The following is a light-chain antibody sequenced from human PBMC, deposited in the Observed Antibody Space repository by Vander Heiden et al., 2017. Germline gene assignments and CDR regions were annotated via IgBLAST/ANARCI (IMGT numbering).Light chain of an antibody. V-gene: IGKV3-15*01. Sequence: ELVLTQSPATLSVSPGDRATLSCRASQSVTSNLAWYQQKPGQAPSLLIYDASTRATGIPARFSGSGSGTEFTLTISSLQSEDFAVYYCQHYNNWPTFGGGTKVEIK. CDR1: QSVTSN. CDR2: DAS. J-gene: IGKJ4*01. CDR3: QHYNNWPT.